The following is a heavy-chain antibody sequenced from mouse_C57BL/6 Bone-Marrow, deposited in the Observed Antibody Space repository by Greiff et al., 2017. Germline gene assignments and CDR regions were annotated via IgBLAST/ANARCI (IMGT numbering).Heavy chain of an antibody. CDR1: GYTFTSYW. D-gene: IGHD1-1*01. J-gene: IGHJ1*03. V-gene: IGHV1-72*01. CDR3: ARSQYGSSFYWYFDV. CDR2: IDPNSGGT. Sequence: QVQLQQPGAELVKPGASVKLSCKASGYTFTSYWMHWVKQRPGRGLEWIGRIDPNSGGTKYNEKFKSKATLTVDKPSSTAYMQLSSLTSEDAAVXYCARSQYGSSFYWYFDVWGTGTTVTVSS.